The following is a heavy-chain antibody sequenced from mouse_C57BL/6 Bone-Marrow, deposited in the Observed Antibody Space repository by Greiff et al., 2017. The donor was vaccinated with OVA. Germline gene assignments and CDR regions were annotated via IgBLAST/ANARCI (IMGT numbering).Heavy chain of an antibody. CDR2: IDPEDGET. CDR3: ASYSNYHYDAMDY. D-gene: IGHD2-5*01. J-gene: IGHJ4*01. Sequence: EVKLMESGAELVKPGASVKLSCTASGFNIKDYSMHWVKQMTEQGLEWLGRIDPEDGETQYAPKFQGKATITADTSSNTAYLQLSSLTSEDTAVYYCASYSNYHYDAMDYWGQGTSVTVSS. V-gene: IGHV14-2*01. CDR1: GFNIKDYS.